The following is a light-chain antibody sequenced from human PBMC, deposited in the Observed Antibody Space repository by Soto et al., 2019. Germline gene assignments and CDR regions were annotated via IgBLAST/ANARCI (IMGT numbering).Light chain of an antibody. V-gene: IGKV1-5*03. CDR3: QKYSDNSNT. CDR1: QSISNW. CDR2: KAS. J-gene: IGKJ2*01. Sequence: DIQMTQSPSTLSAFIGDRVTITCWASQSISNWLAWYQQKPGKAPKLLIYKASYTESGVPSRFSGSGSGTEFTLTISRVLPDDFATYYCQKYSDNSNTFGQGTKLDLK.